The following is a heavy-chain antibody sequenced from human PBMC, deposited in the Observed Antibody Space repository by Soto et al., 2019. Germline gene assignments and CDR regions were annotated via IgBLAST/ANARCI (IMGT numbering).Heavy chain of an antibody. CDR3: AKANDFSLSLQGDWFDP. Sequence: ELQMVESGGGLVQPGRSLRLSCAASGFTFDDYAMHWVRQAPGKGLEWVSGIAWDSNKKHYADSVKGRFTISRDNAKNSLYLQMDSLRPEDTAFYYCAKANDFSLSLQGDWFDPWGQGTLVTVSS. J-gene: IGHJ5*02. D-gene: IGHD4-4*01. CDR1: GFTFDDYA. CDR2: IAWDSNKK. V-gene: IGHV3-9*01.